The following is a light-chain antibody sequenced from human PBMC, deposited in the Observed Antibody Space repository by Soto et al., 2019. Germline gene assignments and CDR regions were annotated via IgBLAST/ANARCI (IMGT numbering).Light chain of an antibody. CDR2: GAF. V-gene: IGKV1-39*01. CDR3: QKHNSSPSIT. Sequence: DIPMAQSPSSLCASLGDRVTMPCRSSPSVTSYLAWYQQRPGQAPKLVIYGAFNLDTGVPARFSGSGSGTDFTLTITSLQPEDFATYYCQKHNSSPSITFGQGTRLEI. CDR1: PSVTSY. J-gene: IGKJ5*01.